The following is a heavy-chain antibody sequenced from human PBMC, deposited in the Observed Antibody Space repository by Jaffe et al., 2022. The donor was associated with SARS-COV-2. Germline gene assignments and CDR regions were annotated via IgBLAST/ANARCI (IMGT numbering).Heavy chain of an antibody. CDR1: GGSISSGSYY. CDR3: ARDRGQNWFDP. J-gene: IGHJ5*02. V-gene: IGHV4-61*02. CDR2: IYTSGST. Sequence: QVQLQESGPGLVKPSQTLSLTCTVSGGSISSGSYYWSWIRQPAGKGLEWIGRIYTSGSTNYNPSLKSRVTISVDTSKNQFSLKLSSVTAADTAVYYCARDRGQNWFDPWGQGTLVTVSS.